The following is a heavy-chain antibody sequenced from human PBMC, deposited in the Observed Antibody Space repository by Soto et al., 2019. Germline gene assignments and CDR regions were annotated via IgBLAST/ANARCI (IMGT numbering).Heavy chain of an antibody. CDR2: IYNNGGI. CDR3: VSQGFGPLHGLVDV. CDR1: SDSSSSYK. J-gene: IGHJ6*02. Sequence: QVQLQESGPGLVKPSETLSLTCTVSSDSSSSYKWSWIRQTPGKGLEWIGYIYNNGGIIYNPYLRRRITTTISIDTHTTPVSLRLSSVTAADTAVYYCVSQGFGPLHGLVDVWGQGTTVTVSS. V-gene: IGHV4-59*08. D-gene: IGHD3-10*01.